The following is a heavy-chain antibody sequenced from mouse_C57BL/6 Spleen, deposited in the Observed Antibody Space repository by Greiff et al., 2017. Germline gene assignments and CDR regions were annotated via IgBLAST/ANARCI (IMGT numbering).Heavy chain of an antibody. Sequence: QVQLQQPGAELVKPGASVKLSCKASGYTFTSYWMQWVKQRPGQGLEWIGEIDPSDSYTNYNQKFKGKATLTVDTSSNTAYMQLSSLTSEDSAVSSCASEGFSRGYFDVWGTGTTVTVSS. J-gene: IGHJ1*03. CDR3: ASEGFSRGYFDV. V-gene: IGHV1-50*01. CDR2: IDPSDSYT. CDR1: GYTFTSYW.